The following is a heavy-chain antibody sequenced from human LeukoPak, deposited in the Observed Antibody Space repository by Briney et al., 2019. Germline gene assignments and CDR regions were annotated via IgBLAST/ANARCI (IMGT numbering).Heavy chain of an antibody. CDR2: ISYDGSNK. Sequence: GGSLRLSCAASGFTFSSYSMHWVRQAPGKGLEWVAVISYDGSNKYYADSVKGRFTISRDNSKNTLYLQMNSLRAEDTAVYYCAKDRPWFDPWGQGTLVTVSS. V-gene: IGHV3-30*18. CDR3: AKDRPWFDP. CDR1: GFTFSSYS. J-gene: IGHJ5*02.